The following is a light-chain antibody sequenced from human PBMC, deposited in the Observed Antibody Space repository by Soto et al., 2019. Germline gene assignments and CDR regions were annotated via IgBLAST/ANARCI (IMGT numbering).Light chain of an antibody. J-gene: IGKJ1*01. CDR3: QQYGSSRT. V-gene: IGKV3-20*01. CDR1: QSVGHMF. Sequence: EIVLTQSPETLSLSPGDRATLSCRASQSVGHMFLAWFQQKPGQAPRLLIFDAYRRATGIPDRFSGSGSRTNFTLTISRLEPEDFAVYYCQQYGSSRTSGQGTKVDIK. CDR2: DAY.